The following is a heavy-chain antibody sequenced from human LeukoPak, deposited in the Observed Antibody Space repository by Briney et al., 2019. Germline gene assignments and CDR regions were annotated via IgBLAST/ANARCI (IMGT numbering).Heavy chain of an antibody. Sequence: ASVKVSCKASGYTFTGYYMHWVRQAPGQGLEWMGWINPNSGGTNYAQKFQGRVTMTRDTSISTAYMELSRLRSDDTAVYYCATAFKYGSGSYYFDYWGQGTLGTVSS. V-gene: IGHV1-2*02. CDR1: GYTFTGYY. CDR3: ATAFKYGSGSYYFDY. CDR2: INPNSGGT. J-gene: IGHJ4*02. D-gene: IGHD3-10*01.